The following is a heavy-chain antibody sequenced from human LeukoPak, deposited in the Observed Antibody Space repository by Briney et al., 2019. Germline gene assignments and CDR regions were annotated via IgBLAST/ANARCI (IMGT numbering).Heavy chain of an antibody. CDR2: INPNSGDT. Sequence: ASVKVSCKAFGYTFTDYHMHWVRQAPGQGLEWMGWINPNSGDTNYAQKCQGRVTMTRDTTISTAYMELSRLRSDDTAVFYCATLMAHLDYWGQGTLVTVSS. CDR1: GYTFTDYH. CDR3: ATLMAHLDY. J-gene: IGHJ4*02. D-gene: IGHD2-8*01. V-gene: IGHV1-2*02.